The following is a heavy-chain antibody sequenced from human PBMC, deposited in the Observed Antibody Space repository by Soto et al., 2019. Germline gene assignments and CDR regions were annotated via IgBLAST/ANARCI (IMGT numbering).Heavy chain of an antibody. V-gene: IGHV7-4-1*01. J-gene: IGHJ6*02. D-gene: IGHD6-19*01. CDR2: INTNTGNP. Sequence: ASVKVSCKASGYTFTSYAMNWVRQAPGQGLEWMGWINTNTGNPTYAQGFTGRFVFSLDTSVSTAYLQICSLKAEDTAVYYCARDLDSSGWYSFYYYYGMDVWRQGTTVTVSS. CDR3: ARDLDSSGWYSFYYYYGMDV. CDR1: GYTFTSYA.